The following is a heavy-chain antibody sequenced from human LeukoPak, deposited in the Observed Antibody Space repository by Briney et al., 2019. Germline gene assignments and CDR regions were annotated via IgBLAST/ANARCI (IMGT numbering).Heavy chain of an antibody. CDR3: ATTQLRADFKGYALDV. V-gene: IGHV1-69-2*01. CDR1: GYNFIDYY. Sequence: ATVKISCKVAGYNFIDYYMHWVQEAPGEGLVWIGLVDPEDAETTYAEKFRGRVSMTADTSTDTAYTELSSLRSEDTAVYYCATTQLRADFKGYALDVWGQGTRVTVSS. J-gene: IGHJ3*01. CDR2: VDPEDAET. D-gene: IGHD5-24*01.